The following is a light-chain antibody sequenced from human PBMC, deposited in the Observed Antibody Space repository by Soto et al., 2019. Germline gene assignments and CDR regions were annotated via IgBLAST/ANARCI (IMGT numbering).Light chain of an antibody. CDR2: EVT. Sequence: QSALTQPASVSGSPGQSITISCSGTSGDIGNSNTVSWYQHNTGQAPRLIIYEVTERPSGVSNRFSGSKSGNTASLTISGLQPEDEADYYCCSKAGTSTYVLGSGTKVTVL. J-gene: IGLJ1*01. V-gene: IGLV2-23*02. CDR3: CSKAGTSTYV. CDR1: SGDIGNSNT.